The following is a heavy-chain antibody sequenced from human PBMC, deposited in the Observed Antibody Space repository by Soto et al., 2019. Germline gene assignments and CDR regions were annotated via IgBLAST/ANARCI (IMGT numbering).Heavy chain of an antibody. D-gene: IGHD5-18*01. V-gene: IGHV3-23*01. CDR3: AKALVPALTAKFGY. CDR2: VTASGGGT. CDR1: GFIFNNYA. Sequence: PGGSRRLSCAASGFIFNNYAMTWFRQAPGKGLEWVSTVTASGGGTFYANSVKGRFTISRDNSRNTLHLQMSSLRVEDTALYYCAKALVPALTAKFGYWGQGTLVTVSS. J-gene: IGHJ4*02.